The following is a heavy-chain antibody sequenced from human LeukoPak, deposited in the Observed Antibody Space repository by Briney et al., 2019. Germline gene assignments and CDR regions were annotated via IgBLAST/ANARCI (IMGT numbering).Heavy chain of an antibody. CDR1: GGSTSSYTYY. Sequence: SETLSLTCTVSGGSTSSYTYYWGWIRQPPGKGXXXXXSMSHSGTTYYNPSLKGRVTVSVDTSRKQFSLRLSSVTAADTAVYHCARHTGIEVGGTVDCWGQGTLVTVSS. CDR3: ARHTGIEVGGTVDC. V-gene: IGHV4-39*01. J-gene: IGHJ4*02. CDR2: MSHSGTT. D-gene: IGHD6-19*01.